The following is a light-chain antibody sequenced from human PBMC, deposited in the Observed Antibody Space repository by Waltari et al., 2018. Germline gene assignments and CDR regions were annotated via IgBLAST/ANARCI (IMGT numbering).Light chain of an antibody. Sequence: SYVLTQPPSVSVAPGQTTRITCGGANIDSKSVHWYHRKPGQAPVLLVYHNRDRPSRIPERFSGSNSGNTATLTITRVEAGDEAEYYCQVWHSISDHPGVFGTGTKVTVL. J-gene: IGLJ1*01. CDR2: HNR. CDR3: QVWHSISDHPGV. V-gene: IGLV3-21*02. CDR1: NIDSKS.